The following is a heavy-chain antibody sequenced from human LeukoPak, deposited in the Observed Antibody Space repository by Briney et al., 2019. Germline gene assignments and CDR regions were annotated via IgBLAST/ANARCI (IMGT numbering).Heavy chain of an antibody. Sequence: GESLKISCKGSGYSFTSYWIGWVRQMPGKGLEWMGIIYPADSDTRYSPSLQGQVTISADKSISTAYLQWTSLKASDTAMYYCARRQEGNAFDIWGQGTMVTVSS. J-gene: IGHJ3*02. CDR2: IYPADSDT. CDR3: ARRQEGNAFDI. CDR1: GYSFTSYW. V-gene: IGHV5-51*01.